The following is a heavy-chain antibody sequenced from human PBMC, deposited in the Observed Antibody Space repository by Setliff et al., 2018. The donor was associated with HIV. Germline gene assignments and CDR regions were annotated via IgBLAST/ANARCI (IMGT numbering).Heavy chain of an antibody. CDR1: GGTFTIYA. V-gene: IGHV1-69*10. CDR2: IVIG. CDR3: ARGNDYVSSGYYVD. Sequence: SVKVSCKASGGTFTIYAISWVRQAPGQGLEWMGGIVIGNYAQKFQGRVTITADESTSTAYMELSSLRSDDTAVCYCARGNDYVSSGYYVDWGQGTLVTVSS. D-gene: IGHD3-22*01. J-gene: IGHJ4*02.